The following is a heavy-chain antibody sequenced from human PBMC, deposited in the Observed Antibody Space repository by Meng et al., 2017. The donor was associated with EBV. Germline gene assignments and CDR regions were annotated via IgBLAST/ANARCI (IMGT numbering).Heavy chain of an antibody. D-gene: IGHD6-13*01. J-gene: IGHJ4*02. Sequence: GSWVKKPGCSVYASCQVSEGTFSSYAIRWVRQADGQGLEWMGGIIPIFGTANYAQKFQGRVTITADKSTSTAYMELSSLRSEDTAVYYCARAEIAAAGRLDYWGQGTLVTVSS. V-gene: IGHV1-69*06. CDR3: ARAEIAAAGRLDY. CDR1: EGTFSSYA. CDR2: IIPIFGTA.